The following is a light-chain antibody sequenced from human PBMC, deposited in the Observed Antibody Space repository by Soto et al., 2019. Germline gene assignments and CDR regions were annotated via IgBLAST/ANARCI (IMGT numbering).Light chain of an antibody. CDR1: QSGLYSPNNKNY. CDR3: HQYHSAPPT. J-gene: IGKJ1*01. V-gene: IGKV4-1*01. CDR2: WAS. Sequence: DIVMTQSPDSLAVSLGERATINCKSSQSGLYSPNNKNYLAWYQQKPGQPPRLLVYWASTRESGVPDRFSGCGSGTDFTLTISSLQAEAAAVYYCHQYHSAPPTFGQGTKVEIK.